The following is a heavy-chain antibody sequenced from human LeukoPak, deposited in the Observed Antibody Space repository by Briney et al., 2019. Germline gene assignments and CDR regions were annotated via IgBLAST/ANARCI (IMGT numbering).Heavy chain of an antibody. Sequence: GGSLRLSCAASGFTFSSYEMNWVRQAPGKGLEWVSYISSSGSTIYYADSVKGRFTISRDNAKNSLYLLMSTLRADDTAIYYCAKDPSTLTIRDDYWGQGTLVTVSS. CDR1: GFTFSSYE. J-gene: IGHJ4*02. CDR2: ISSSGSTI. CDR3: AKDPSTLTIRDDY. D-gene: IGHD5-24*01. V-gene: IGHV3-48*03.